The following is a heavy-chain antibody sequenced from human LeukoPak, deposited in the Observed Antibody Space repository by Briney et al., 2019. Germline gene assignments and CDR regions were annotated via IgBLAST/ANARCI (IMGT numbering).Heavy chain of an antibody. J-gene: IGHJ4*02. CDR3: ARGTIVGARFDY. Sequence: SETLSLTCAVYGGSFSGYYWSWIRQPPGKGLEWIGEINHSGSTNYNPSLKSRVTISVDTSKNKYSLKLSSVTAADTAVYYCARGTIVGARFDYWGQGTLVTVSS. CDR2: INHSGST. V-gene: IGHV4-34*01. CDR1: GGSFSGYY. D-gene: IGHD1-26*01.